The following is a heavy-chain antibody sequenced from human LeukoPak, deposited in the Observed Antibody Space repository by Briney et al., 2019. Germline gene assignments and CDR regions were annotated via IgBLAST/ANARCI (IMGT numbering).Heavy chain of an antibody. J-gene: IGHJ5*02. Sequence: GGSLRLSCAASGFTFSSYAMHWVRQAPGKGLEYVSAISSNGGSTYYANSVKGRFTISRDNSKNTLYLQMGSLRAEDMAVYYCARGPTYSSSPGGNNWFDPWGQGTLVTVSS. D-gene: IGHD6-13*01. CDR1: GFTFSSYA. CDR2: ISSNGGST. CDR3: ARGPTYSSSPGGNNWFDP. V-gene: IGHV3-64*01.